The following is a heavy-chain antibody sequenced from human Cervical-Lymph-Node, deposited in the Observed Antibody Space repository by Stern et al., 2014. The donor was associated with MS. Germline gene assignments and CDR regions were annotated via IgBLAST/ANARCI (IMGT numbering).Heavy chain of an antibody. CDR2: SNHDSGDT. D-gene: IGHD7-27*01. Sequence: QVPLGQSGAAVRKPGASVRLSCKASGYIFTSDDINWGRQASGQGVVWMWWSNHDSGDTGFEQKFRGRFTMTREISTSTAYMELSSLTSEDTAVYYCTKGWGRWGQGTQVTVSS. J-gene: IGHJ1*01. V-gene: IGHV1-8*01. CDR3: TKGWGR. CDR1: GYIFTSDD.